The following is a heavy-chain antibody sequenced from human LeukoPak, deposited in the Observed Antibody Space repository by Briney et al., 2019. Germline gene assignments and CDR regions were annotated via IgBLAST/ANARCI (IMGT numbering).Heavy chain of an antibody. V-gene: IGHV1-2*02. Sequence: ASVKVSCNASGYTFTAYYMHWVRQAPGQGLEWVGWINPDSGGTYYAQKLQDRVSMTRDTSISTAYMELSRLKSDDTAVYYCARDGNSLWKSLDVWGKGTTVTVSS. J-gene: IGHJ6*04. D-gene: IGHD1-1*01. CDR1: GYTFTAYY. CDR2: INPDSGGT. CDR3: ARDGNSLWKSLDV.